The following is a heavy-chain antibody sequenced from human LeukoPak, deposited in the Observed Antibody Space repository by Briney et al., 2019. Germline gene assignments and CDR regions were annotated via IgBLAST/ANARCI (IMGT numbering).Heavy chain of an antibody. CDR1: GYTLTELS. J-gene: IGHJ4*02. CDR2: FDPEDGET. D-gene: IGHD3-10*01. V-gene: IGHV1-24*01. Sequence: ASVKVSRKVSGYTLTELSMHWVRQAPGKGLEWMGGFDPEDGETIYAQKFQGRVTMTEDTSTDTAYMELSSLRSEDTAVYYCATDLFRIDYGSGDTSLDYWGQGTLVTVSS. CDR3: ATDLFRIDYGSGDTSLDY.